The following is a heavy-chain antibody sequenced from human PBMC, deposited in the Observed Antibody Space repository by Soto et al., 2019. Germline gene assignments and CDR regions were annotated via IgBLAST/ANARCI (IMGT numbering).Heavy chain of an antibody. CDR2: ISYDGSNK. J-gene: IGHJ4*02. V-gene: IGHV3-30*18. D-gene: IGHD6-19*01. CDR1: GFTFSSYG. CDR3: AKDAALFSSGWYFDY. Sequence: GGSLRLSCAASGFTFSSYGMHWVRQAPGKGLEWVAVISYDGSNKYYADSVKGRFTISRDNSKNTLYLQMNSLRAEDTAVYYCAKDAALFSSGWYFDYWGQGTLVTVSS.